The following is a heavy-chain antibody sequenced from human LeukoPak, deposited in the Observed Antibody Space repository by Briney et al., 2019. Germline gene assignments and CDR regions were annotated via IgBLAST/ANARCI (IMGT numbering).Heavy chain of an antibody. V-gene: IGHV3-66*01. CDR1: GFTVSSNH. CDR3: ATYDSPY. Sequence: GGSLRLSCAASGFTVSSNHMSWVRQAPGKGLEWVSVISSGGSTYYADSVKGRFTISRDTSKNTLDLQMNSLRAEDTAVYYCATYDSPYWGQGTLVTVSS. D-gene: IGHD3-16*01. J-gene: IGHJ4*02. CDR2: ISSGGST.